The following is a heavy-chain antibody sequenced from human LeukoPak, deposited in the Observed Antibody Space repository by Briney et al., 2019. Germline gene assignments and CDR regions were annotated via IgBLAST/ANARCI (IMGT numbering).Heavy chain of an antibody. V-gene: IGHV4-4*07. CDR1: GGSISGYF. D-gene: IGHD2-15*01. CDR2: MHDDGDS. J-gene: IGHJ5*02. Sequence: SETLSLTCTVSGGSISGYFWSWIRQPAGTGLKWIGRMHDDGDSNRNPTLKSRVIMGLDTSGKQVSLKLTSVTAGDAAAAYWARDPSGCGGCCPSYHWGPGTLVTVSS. CDR3: ARDPSGCGGCCPSYH.